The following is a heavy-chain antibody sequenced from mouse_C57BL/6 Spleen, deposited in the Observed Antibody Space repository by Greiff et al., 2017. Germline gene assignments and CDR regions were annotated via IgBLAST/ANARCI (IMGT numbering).Heavy chain of an antibody. CDR2: IYPGDGDT. CDR1: GYAFSSSW. J-gene: IGHJ2*01. D-gene: IGHD2-1*01. V-gene: IGHV1-82*01. CDR3: ANGNWGY. Sequence: QVQLQQSGPELVKPGASVKISCKASGYAFSSSWMNWVKQRPGKGLEWIGRIYPGDGDTNYNGKFKGKATLTADKSSSTAYMQLSSLTSEDAAVYYCANGNWGYWGQGTTLTVSS.